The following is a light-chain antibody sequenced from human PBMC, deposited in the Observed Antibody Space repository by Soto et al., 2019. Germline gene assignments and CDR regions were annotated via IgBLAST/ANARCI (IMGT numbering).Light chain of an antibody. CDR1: QILLHSNGYNY. V-gene: IGKV2-28*01. CDR2: LGS. CDR3: MQALQTTWT. J-gene: IGKJ1*01. Sequence: DLVMTQSPLSLPVTPGEPASISCRSSQILLHSNGYNYLDWYLQKPGQSPQLLIYLGSNRSSGVPDRFSGSGSGTDFTLKISRVEAEDVGVYYCMQALQTTWTFGQGTKVDIK.